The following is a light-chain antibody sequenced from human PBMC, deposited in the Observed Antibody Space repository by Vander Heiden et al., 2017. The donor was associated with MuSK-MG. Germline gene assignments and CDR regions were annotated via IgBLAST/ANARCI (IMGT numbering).Light chain of an antibody. CDR1: QGIGNY. CDR3: QKHNSAPFT. V-gene: IGKV1-27*01. J-gene: IGKJ4*01. CDR2: AAS. Sequence: DIQMTQAPSSLSASVGDRVTITCRASQGIGNYLAWYQQKPGKVPKLLIYAASTLQSGVPSRFSGSGSGTDFTLTISSLQPEDVATYYCQKHNSAPFTFGGGTKVEIK.